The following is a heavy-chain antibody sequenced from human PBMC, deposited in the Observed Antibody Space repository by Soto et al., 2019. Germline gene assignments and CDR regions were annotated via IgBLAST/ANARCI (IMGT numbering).Heavy chain of an antibody. V-gene: IGHV1-3*01. J-gene: IGHJ5*02. CDR1: GYTFTSYA. CDR2: INAGNGNT. Sequence: QVQLVQSGAEVKKPGASVKVSCKASGYTFTSYAMHWVRQAPGQRLEWMGWINAGNGNTKYSQKFQGRVTITRDTCASTGYMEVSSLRSEDTAVDYCGRGSGLNWFDPWGQGTLVTVSS. CDR3: GRGSGLNWFDP. D-gene: IGHD3-10*01.